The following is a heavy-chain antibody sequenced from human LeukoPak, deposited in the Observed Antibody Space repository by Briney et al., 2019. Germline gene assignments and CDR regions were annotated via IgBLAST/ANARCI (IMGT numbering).Heavy chain of an antibody. V-gene: IGHV4-34*01. CDR1: GGSFSGYY. CDR2: INHSEST. J-gene: IGHJ4*02. CDR3: AREPTTVTMFDY. Sequence: SETLSLTCAVYGGSFSGYYWSWIRQPPGKGLEWIGEINHSESTNYNPSLKSRVTISVDTSKNQFSLKLSSVNAADTAVYYCAREPTTVTMFDYWGQGTLVTVSS. D-gene: IGHD4-17*01.